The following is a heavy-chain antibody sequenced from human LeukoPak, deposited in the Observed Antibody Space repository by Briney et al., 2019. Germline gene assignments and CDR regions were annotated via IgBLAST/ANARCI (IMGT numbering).Heavy chain of an antibody. D-gene: IGHD3-22*01. CDR3: ASYYHPRWSGGYYYYMDV. J-gene: IGHJ6*03. V-gene: IGHV4-39*07. CDR2: IFYSGRT. CDR1: GGSISSSDYY. Sequence: SETLSLTCTVSGGSISSSDYYWGWIRQPPGKGLEYLGTIFYSGRTYYNPSLKSRVTISVDTSKNQFSLKLSSVTAADTAVYYCASYYHPRWSGGYYYYMDVWGKGTTVTVSS.